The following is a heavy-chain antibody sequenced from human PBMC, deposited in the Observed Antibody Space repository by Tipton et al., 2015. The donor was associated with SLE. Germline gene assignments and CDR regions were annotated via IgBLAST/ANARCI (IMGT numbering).Heavy chain of an antibody. CDR1: GGSISSSSYY. V-gene: IGHV4-39*07. CDR2: IYYSGST. CDR3: ARVGGSGYYDFWSGQMGYYYYYMDV. D-gene: IGHD3-3*01. Sequence: TLSLTCTVSGGSISSSSYYWGWIRQPPGKGLEWIGSIYYSGSTYYNPSLKSRVTISVDTSKNQFSLKLSSVTAADTAVYYCARVGGSGYYDFWSGQMGYYYYYMDVWGKGTTVTVSS. J-gene: IGHJ6*03.